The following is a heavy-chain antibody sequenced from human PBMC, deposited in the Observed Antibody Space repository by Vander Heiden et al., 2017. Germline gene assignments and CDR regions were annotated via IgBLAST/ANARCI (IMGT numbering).Heavy chain of an antibody. Sequence: QVTLRESGPALVKPTQTLTLTCTFSGFSLSTSGMCMSWIRQPPGKPLEWLALIDVDHDKYYSTSLKTRLTISKDTSKNEVVLTMTNVDPVDTGTYYCARITYYDSRGFDYWGQGTLVTVSS. V-gene: IGHV2-70*01. CDR2: IDVDHDK. CDR3: ARITYYDSRGFDY. CDR1: GFSLSTSGMC. J-gene: IGHJ4*02. D-gene: IGHD3-22*01.